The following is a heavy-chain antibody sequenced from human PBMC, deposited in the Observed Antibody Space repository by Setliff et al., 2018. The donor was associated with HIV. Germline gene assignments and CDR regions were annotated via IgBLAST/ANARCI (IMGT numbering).Heavy chain of an antibody. CDR2: IRYDGSNK. V-gene: IGHV3-30*02. CDR3: ARGPQYNFWGGYLGL. Sequence: GGSLRLSCAASGFTFSSYGMHWVRQAPGKGLEWVAFIRYDGSNKYYADSVRGRFTISRDNAKNTVYLQLTSLRAEDTAVYYCARGPQYNFWGGYLGLWGQGTLVTVSS. CDR1: GFTFSSYG. D-gene: IGHD3-3*01. J-gene: IGHJ4*02.